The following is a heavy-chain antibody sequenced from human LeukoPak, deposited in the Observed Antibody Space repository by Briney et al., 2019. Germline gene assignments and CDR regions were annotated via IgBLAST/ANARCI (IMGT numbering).Heavy chain of an antibody. V-gene: IGHV1-2*02. CDR1: GYTFTGYY. CDR3: ARPVTTVVTEDAFDI. Sequence: ASVKVSCKASGYTFTGYYMHWVRQAPGQGPEWMGWINPNSGGTNYAQKFQGRVTMTRDTSISTAYMELSRLRSDDTAVYYCARPVTTVVTEDAFDIWGQGTMVTVSS. J-gene: IGHJ3*02. CDR2: INPNSGGT. D-gene: IGHD4-23*01.